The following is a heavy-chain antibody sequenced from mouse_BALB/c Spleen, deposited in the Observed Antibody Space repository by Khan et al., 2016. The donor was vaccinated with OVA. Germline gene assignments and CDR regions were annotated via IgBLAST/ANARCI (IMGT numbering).Heavy chain of an antibody. J-gene: IGHJ2*01. CDR2: ISYSGRT. D-gene: IGHD1-1*01. V-gene: IGHV3-2*02. CDR1: GYSITSDYA. Sequence: EVQLQESGPGLVKPSQSLSLTCTVTGYSITSDYAWNWIRQFPGNKLEWMGYISYSGRTSYNPSLKSQISITRDTSKNQSFLQLNSVTTEDTATYYCARSVTITTVVATDFDYWGQGTTLTVAS. CDR3: ARSVTITTVVATDFDY.